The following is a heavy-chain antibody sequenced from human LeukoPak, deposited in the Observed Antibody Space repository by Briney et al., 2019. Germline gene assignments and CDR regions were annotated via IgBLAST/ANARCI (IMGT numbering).Heavy chain of an antibody. D-gene: IGHD3-10*01. CDR3: AKDSRGSGKGAIDY. CDR1: GFTFSNYW. V-gene: IGHV3-74*01. Sequence: GGSLRLSCAASGFTFSNYWMHWVRQAPGKGLVWVSRINSDGINTSYADSVKGRFTISRDNAKNTLYLQMNSLRAEDTAVYYCAKDSRGSGKGAIDYWGQGTLVTVSS. CDR2: INSDGINT. J-gene: IGHJ4*02.